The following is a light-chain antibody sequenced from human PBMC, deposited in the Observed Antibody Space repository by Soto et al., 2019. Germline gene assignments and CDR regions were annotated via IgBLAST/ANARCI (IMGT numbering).Light chain of an antibody. J-gene: IGLJ1*01. CDR2: SNN. V-gene: IGLV1-44*01. CDR1: SSNIGSNT. Sequence: QLVLTQPPSASGTPGQRVTIACSGSSSNIGSNTVNWYQQLPGTASKLRMYSNNQRPSGVPDRFSGSKSGTSASLAISGLQSEDEADYYCAAWDDSLEGYVFGTGTKVTVL. CDR3: AAWDDSLEGYV.